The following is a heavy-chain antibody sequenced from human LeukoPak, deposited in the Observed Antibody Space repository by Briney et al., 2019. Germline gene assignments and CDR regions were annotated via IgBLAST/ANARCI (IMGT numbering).Heavy chain of an antibody. D-gene: IGHD2-8*01. J-gene: IGHJ5*01. CDR2: IYSGGSA. Sequence: PGGSLRLSRAASGFSVSSNYMNWVRQAPGKGLEWVSIIYSGGSAYYAVYAKGRFTISRDTSEHTVYLQMNSLRTEDTAVYYCGRNGPLDSWGQGTLVTVSS. CDR1: GFSVSSNY. V-gene: IGHV3-66*02. CDR3: GRNGPLDS.